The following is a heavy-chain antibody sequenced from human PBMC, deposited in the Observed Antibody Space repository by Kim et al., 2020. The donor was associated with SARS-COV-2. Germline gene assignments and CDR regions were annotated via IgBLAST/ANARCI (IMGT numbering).Heavy chain of an antibody. J-gene: IGHJ4*02. CDR1: GFTFSGYW. CDR2: IKHDGSEK. Sequence: GGSLRLSCAASGFTFSGYWMSWVRQAPGKGREWVANIKHDGSEKYYVDSVKGRFTISRDNAKNSLYLQMNSLRAEDTAVYFCARARGVDYWGQGTLVTVS. V-gene: IGHV3-7*01. D-gene: IGHD3-10*01. CDR3: ARARGVDY.